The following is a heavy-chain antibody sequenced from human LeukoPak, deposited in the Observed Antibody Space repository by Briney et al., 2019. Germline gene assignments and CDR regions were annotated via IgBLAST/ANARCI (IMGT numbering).Heavy chain of an antibody. J-gene: IGHJ4*02. V-gene: IGHV1-2*02. D-gene: IGHD6-19*01. CDR1: GYTFTAYY. CDR2: INPNSGGT. CDR3: APTVAGTGFDY. Sequence: SVTVSCKASGYTFTAYYMHWVRQAPGQGLEWMGWINPNSGGTNYAQKFQGRVTMTRDTSISTAYMELSRLRSDDTAVYYCAPTVAGTGFDYWGQGALVTVPS.